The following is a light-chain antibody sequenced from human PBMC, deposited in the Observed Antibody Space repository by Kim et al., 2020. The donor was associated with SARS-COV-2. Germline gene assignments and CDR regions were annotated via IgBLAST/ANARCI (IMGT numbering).Light chain of an antibody. CDR1: QSVSSY. J-gene: IGKJ4*01. Sequence: EIVLTQSPATLSLSPGERATLSCRASQSVSSYLAWYQQKPGQAPRLLIYDASNRATGIPARFSGSGSGTDFTLTINSLEPEDFAVYYCQKRTDWPLTFGGGTKVDIK. CDR3: QKRTDWPLT. V-gene: IGKV3-11*01. CDR2: DAS.